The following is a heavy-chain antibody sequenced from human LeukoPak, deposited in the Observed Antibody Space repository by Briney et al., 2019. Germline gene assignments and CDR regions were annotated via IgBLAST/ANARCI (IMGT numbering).Heavy chain of an antibody. CDR3: AKAYTRSWYAAFDI. D-gene: IGHD6-13*01. CDR2: ISGSGGST. CDR1: GFTFSSYA. Sequence: GGSLRLSCAASGFTFSSYAMSWVRQAPGKGLEWVSAISGSGGSTYYADSVKGRFTISRDNSKNTLYLQMNSLSGDDTAIYYCAKAYTRSWYAAFDIWGQGTMVTISS. V-gene: IGHV3-23*01. J-gene: IGHJ3*02.